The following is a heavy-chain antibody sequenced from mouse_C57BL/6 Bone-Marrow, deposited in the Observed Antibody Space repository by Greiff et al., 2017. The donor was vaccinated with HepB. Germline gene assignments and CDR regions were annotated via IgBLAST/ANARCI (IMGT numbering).Heavy chain of an antibody. CDR2: IYPGSGST. V-gene: IGHV1-55*01. J-gene: IGHJ4*01. D-gene: IGHD3-2*02. Sequence: QVQLQQPGAELVKPGASVKMSCKASGYTFTSYWITWVKQRPGQGLEWIGDIYPGSGSTNYNEKFKSKATLTVETSSSTAYMQLSSLTSEDSAVYYCARQKTAQATRAMGCWGQGTSVTVSS. CDR1: GYTFTSYW. CDR3: ARQKTAQATRAMGC.